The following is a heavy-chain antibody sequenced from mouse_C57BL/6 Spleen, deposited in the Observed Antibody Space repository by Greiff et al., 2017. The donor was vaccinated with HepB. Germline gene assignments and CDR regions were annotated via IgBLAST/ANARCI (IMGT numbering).Heavy chain of an antibody. J-gene: IGHJ4*01. CDR2: IYPGDGDT. V-gene: IGHV1-80*01. Sequence: VHLVESGAELVKPGASVKISCKASGYAFSSYWMNWVKQRPGKGLEWIGQIYPGDGDTNYNGKFKGKATLTADKSSSTAYMQLSSLTSEDSAVYFCARGNYYGSSYYAMDYWGQGTSVTVSS. CDR1: GYAFSSYW. CDR3: ARGNYYGSSYYAMDY. D-gene: IGHD1-1*01.